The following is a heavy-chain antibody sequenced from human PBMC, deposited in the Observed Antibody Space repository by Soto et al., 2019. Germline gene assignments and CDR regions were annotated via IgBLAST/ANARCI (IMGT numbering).Heavy chain of an antibody. CDR1: GFTFDDYT. V-gene: IGHV3-9*01. D-gene: IGHD3-10*01. Sequence: GGSLRLSCAASGFTFDDYTMHGGRQAPGKGLEWVSGISWNSGSMGYADSVKGRFTISRDNAKNPLYLQMNSLRAEDTALYYCARDALWFGEIGYFHFLGQGA. CDR3: ARDALWFGEIGYFHF. J-gene: IGHJ4*02. CDR2: ISWNSGSM.